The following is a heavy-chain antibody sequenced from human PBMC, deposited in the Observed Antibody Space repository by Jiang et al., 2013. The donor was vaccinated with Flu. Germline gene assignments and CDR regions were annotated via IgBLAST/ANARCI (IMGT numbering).Heavy chain of an antibody. CDR2: IDPSDSYT. CDR3: ARHPYHFDRNAYKIPFDY. CDR1: GYSFTSYW. J-gene: IGHJ4*02. V-gene: IGHV5-10-1*03. D-gene: IGHD3-22*01. Sequence: EVQLVESGAEVKKPGESLRISCKASGYSFTSYWITWVRQMPGKALEWMGRIDPSDSYTNYSPSFQGHVTISTDKSISTAYLHWSSLKASDTATYYCARHPYHFDRNAYKIPFDYWGRGNPGHRLL.